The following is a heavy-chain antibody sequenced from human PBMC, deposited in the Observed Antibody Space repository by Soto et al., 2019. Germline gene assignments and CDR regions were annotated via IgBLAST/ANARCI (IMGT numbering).Heavy chain of an antibody. J-gene: IGHJ4*02. CDR2: IYPGDSDT. D-gene: IGHD3-3*01. Sequence: GQSLKLSFKGSGYSFTSYWIGWVRQMPGKGLEWMGIIYPGDSDTRYSPSFQGQVTISADKSISTAYLQWSSLKASDTAMYYCARYTADFWSGYYVDYWGQGSVVTVSS. CDR3: ARYTADFWSGYYVDY. CDR1: GYSFTSYW. V-gene: IGHV5-51*01.